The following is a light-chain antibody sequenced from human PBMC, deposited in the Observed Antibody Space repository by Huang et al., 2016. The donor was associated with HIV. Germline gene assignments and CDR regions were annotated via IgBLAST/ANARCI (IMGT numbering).Light chain of an antibody. CDR1: QSVSTY. CDR2: GSS. Sequence: EIVLTQSPGTLSLSPGERATLSCRASQSVSTYLAWYQQKPGQAPRLLIYGSSRRATGVPDRFSGSGSGTDFTLTITRLEPEYFAVYYCQQYGNSPPYTFGQGTKLEIK. J-gene: IGKJ2*01. CDR3: QQYGNSPPYT. V-gene: IGKV3-20*01.